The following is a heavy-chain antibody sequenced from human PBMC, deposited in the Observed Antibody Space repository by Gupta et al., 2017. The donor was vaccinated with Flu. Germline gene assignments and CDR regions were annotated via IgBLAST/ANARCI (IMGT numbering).Heavy chain of an antibody. CDR3: AKGAGNSGYYFDY. CDR1: GFTFSSYA. Sequence: EVQLLEYGGNFVQPGGSMRLSCAASGFTFSSYAMNWVRQAPGKGLEWVSSISGSGGSTWNADSMKGRFTISRDNSKNALYLQMNSLSAEDTAVYYCAKGAGNSGYYFDYWGQGTRVTVSS. V-gene: IGHV3-23*01. J-gene: IGHJ4*02. CDR2: ISGSGGST. D-gene: IGHD3-22*01.